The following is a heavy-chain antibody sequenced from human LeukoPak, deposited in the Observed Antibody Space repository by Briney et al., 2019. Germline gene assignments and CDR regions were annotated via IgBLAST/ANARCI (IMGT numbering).Heavy chain of an antibody. V-gene: IGHV3-7*01. CDR2: INEDGTIQ. J-gene: IGHJ4*01. D-gene: IGHD2/OR15-2a*01. Sequence: GGSLRLSCAASGFSVSDYWMNWVRLVPGKGLEWVANINEDGTIQDYVASVRGRFTISRNNAKNSLYLQMNSLGAEDTAVYYCASRESSMSRSHWGHGTLVTVSS. CDR1: GFSVSDYW. CDR3: ASRESSMSRSH.